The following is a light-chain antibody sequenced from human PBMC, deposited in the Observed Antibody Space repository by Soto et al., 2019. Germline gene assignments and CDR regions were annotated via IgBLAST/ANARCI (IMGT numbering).Light chain of an antibody. CDR1: TSDVGGYNY. CDR3: TSYTSSSTYV. J-gene: IGLJ1*01. Sequence: QSALTQPASVSGSPGQSITISCTGTTSDVGGYNYVSWYQQHPGRAPKLMIYDVINPPSGVSYRFSGSKSGNTASLTISGLQAEDEADYYCTSYTSSSTYVFGTGTQLTVL. CDR2: DVI. V-gene: IGLV2-14*01.